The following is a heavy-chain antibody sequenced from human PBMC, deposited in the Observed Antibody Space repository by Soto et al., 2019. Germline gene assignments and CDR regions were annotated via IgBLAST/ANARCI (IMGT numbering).Heavy chain of an antibody. J-gene: IGHJ3*02. D-gene: IGHD4-4*01. V-gene: IGHV3-21*01. CDR3: ARDVTKTVFTVTLRGYDAFDI. Sequence: GGSLRLSCAASGFTFSSYSMNWVRQAPGKGLEWVSSISSSSSYIYYADSVKGRFTISRDNAKNSLYLQMNSLRAEDTAVYYCARDVTKTVFTVTLRGYDAFDIWGQGTMVTVSS. CDR1: GFTFSSYS. CDR2: ISSSSSYI.